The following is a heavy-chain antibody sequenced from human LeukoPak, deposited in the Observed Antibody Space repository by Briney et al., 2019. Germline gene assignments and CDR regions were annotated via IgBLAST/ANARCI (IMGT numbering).Heavy chain of an antibody. CDR2: INHSGSST. CDR3: ARGEIGGATNWFDP. Sequence: GASLKLSCTASGFTFSSHHMHWVRQAPGQGLEWMGIINHSGSSTCYAQKFQGRFTITRDTSTSTVYMQMSSLRSEDTAVYYCARGEIGGATNWFDPWGQGTLVTVSS. D-gene: IGHD1-26*01. CDR1: GFTFSSHH. V-gene: IGHV1-46*01. J-gene: IGHJ5*02.